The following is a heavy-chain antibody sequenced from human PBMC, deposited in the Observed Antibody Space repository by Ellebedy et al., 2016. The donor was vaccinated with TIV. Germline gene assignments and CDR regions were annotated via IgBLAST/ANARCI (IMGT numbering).Heavy chain of an antibody. Sequence: SETLSLTCAVSGDSISRSNWWCWVRQPPGKGLEWLGEIYHTGSTNYNPSLKSRVTISVDKSKNQFSLKLTSVTAADTAIYYCASLPDYRVGFVDAPMVWGHWGQGTLVTVSS. V-gene: IGHV4-4*02. D-gene: IGHD3-10*01. CDR1: GDSISRSNW. J-gene: IGHJ4*02. CDR2: IYHTGST. CDR3: ASLPDYRVGFVDAPMVWGH.